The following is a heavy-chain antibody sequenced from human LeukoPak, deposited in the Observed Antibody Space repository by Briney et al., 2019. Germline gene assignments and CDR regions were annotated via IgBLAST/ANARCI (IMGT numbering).Heavy chain of an antibody. D-gene: IGHD7-27*01. CDR3: ARSGRPTTWGSMDV. Sequence: SETLSLTCAVYGGSFSGYYWSWIRQPPGKGLEWIGEINHSGSTNYNPSLKSRVTISVDTSKNQFSLKLSSVTAADTAVYYCARSGRPTTWGSMDVWGKGTTVTVSS. J-gene: IGHJ6*03. V-gene: IGHV4-34*01. CDR2: INHSGST. CDR1: GGSFSGYY.